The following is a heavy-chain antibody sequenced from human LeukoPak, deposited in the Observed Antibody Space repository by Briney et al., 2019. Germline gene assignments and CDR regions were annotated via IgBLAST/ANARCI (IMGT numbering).Heavy chain of an antibody. CDR2: IKKDGSEK. Sequence: GGSLRLSCAASGFTFNSYWMSWVRQAPGKGLEWVANIKKDGSEKNYVDSVRGRFTISRDNAKNSLYLQMDSLRAEDTAVYYCARFISLGAWGQGTLVTVSS. V-gene: IGHV3-7*01. CDR1: GFTFNSYW. D-gene: IGHD3-16*01. J-gene: IGHJ5*02. CDR3: ARFISLGA.